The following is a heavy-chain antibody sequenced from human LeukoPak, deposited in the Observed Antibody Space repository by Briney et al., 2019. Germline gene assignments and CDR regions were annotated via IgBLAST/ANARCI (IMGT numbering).Heavy chain of an antibody. CDR1: GFTFSSYS. CDR3: AVSPNDYYYGMDV. CDR2: ISYDGSNK. V-gene: IGHV3-30*03. J-gene: IGHJ6*02. Sequence: GGSLRLSCAASGFTFSSYSMNWVRQAPGKGLEWVAVISYDGSNKYYADSVKGRFTISRDNSKNTLYLQMNSLRAEDTAVYYCAVSPNDYYYGMDVWGQGTTVTVSS.